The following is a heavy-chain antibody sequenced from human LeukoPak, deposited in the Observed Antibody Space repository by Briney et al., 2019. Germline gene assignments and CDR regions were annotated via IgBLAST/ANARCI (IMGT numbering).Heavy chain of an antibody. D-gene: IGHD1-26*01. Sequence: GGSLRLSCAASRFTFSSYAMHWVRQAPGKGLEWVAVISYDGSNKYYADSVKGRFTISRDNSKNTLYLQMNSLRAEDTAVYYCARDLGSESLWGQGTLVTVSS. CDR3: ARDLGSESL. CDR1: RFTFSSYA. CDR2: ISYDGSNK. J-gene: IGHJ4*02. V-gene: IGHV3-30-3*01.